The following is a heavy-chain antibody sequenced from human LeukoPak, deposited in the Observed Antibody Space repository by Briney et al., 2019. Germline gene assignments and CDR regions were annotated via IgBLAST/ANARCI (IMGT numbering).Heavy chain of an antibody. V-gene: IGHV3-30*18. D-gene: IGHD6-13*01. J-gene: IGHJ4*02. CDR3: AKGARTAAALNY. CDR2: ISYDGSNK. CDR1: GFTFSSYG. Sequence: GGSLRLSCAASGFTFSSYGMHWVRQAPGKGLEWVAVISYDGSNKYYADSVKGRFTISRDNSKNTLYLQMNSLRAEDTAVYYCAKGARTAAALNYWGQGTLVTVSS.